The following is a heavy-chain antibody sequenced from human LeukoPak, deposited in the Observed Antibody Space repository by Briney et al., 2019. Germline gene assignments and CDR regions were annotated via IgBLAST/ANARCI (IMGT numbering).Heavy chain of an antibody. CDR2: ISRSDTII. J-gene: IGHJ6*04. Sequence: GGSLRLSCEASGFTFSTSSMNWVRQTPGKGLEWLSYISRSDTIIYYADSVRGRFTISRDNAKNSLYLQMNSLRAEDTAVYYCAELGITVIGGVWGKGTTVTISS. CDR3: AELGITVIGGV. D-gene: IGHD3-10*02. CDR1: GFTFSTSS. V-gene: IGHV3-48*04.